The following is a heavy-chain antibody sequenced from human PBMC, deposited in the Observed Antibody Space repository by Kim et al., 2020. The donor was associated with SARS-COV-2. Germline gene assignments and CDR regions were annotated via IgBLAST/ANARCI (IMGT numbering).Heavy chain of an antibody. CDR1: GFTVSSNY. CDR3: ASSPYYYDSILDYYGMDV. Sequence: GGSLRLSCAASGFTVSSNYMSWVRQAPGKGLEWVSVIYSGGSTYYADSVKGRFTISRDNSKNTLYLQMNSLRAEDTAVYYCASSPYYYDSILDYYGMDVWGQGTTVTVSS. D-gene: IGHD3-22*01. J-gene: IGHJ6*02. V-gene: IGHV3-53*01. CDR2: IYSGGST.